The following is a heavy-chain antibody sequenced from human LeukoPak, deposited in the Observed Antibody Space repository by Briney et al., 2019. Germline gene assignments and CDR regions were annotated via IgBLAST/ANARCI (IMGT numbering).Heavy chain of an antibody. CDR2: ISGSGGST. J-gene: IGHJ4*02. Sequence: GGSLRLSCAASGFTFSSYEMNWVRQAPGKGLEWVSTISGSGGSTYYADSVKGRFTISRDNSKNTLYLQMNSLRADDAAIYYCAKGHSGGWYYLGYWGQGTLVTVSS. V-gene: IGHV3-23*01. CDR1: GFTFSSYE. CDR3: AKGHSGGWYYLGY. D-gene: IGHD6-19*01.